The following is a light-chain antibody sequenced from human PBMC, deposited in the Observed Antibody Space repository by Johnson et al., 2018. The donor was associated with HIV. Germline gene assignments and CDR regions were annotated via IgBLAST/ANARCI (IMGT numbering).Light chain of an antibody. V-gene: IGLV1-51*02. Sequence: QSVLTQPPSMSAAPGQKVTISCSGSSSNIGKNYVSWYQHLPGTAPKLLIYEDNKRPSGIPDRFSGSKSATSATLGITGLQTGDEADYYCGTWDSSLSAGIFGTGTKGTVL. CDR2: EDN. CDR1: SSNIGKNY. J-gene: IGLJ1*01. CDR3: GTWDSSLSAGI.